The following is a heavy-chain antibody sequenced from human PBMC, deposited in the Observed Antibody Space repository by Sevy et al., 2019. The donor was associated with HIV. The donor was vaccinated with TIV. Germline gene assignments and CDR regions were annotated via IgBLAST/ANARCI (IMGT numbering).Heavy chain of an antibody. CDR1: GFTFSSYA. D-gene: IGHD2-15*01. CDR3: ARGLDVAPATDLWY. J-gene: IGHJ4*02. CDR2: ISYDGSNK. V-gene: IGHV3-30-3*01. Sequence: GGSLRLSCAASGFTFSSYAMHWVRQAPGKGLEWVAVISYDGSNKYYADSVKGRFTISRDNSKNTLYLQMNSLRAEDTAVYYCARGLDVAPATDLWYWGQGTLVTVSS.